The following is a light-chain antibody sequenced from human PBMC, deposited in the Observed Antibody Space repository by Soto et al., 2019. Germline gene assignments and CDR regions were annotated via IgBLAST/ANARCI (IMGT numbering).Light chain of an antibody. CDR2: DAS. Sequence: EIVLTGSPATLAFAPVEIATLSCRASQSVSSYLAWYQQKPGQAPRLLIYDASNRATGIPARFSGSGSGTDFTLTLSSLEPEAFAVYYCQQRSNWPLTFGGGTKVDIK. J-gene: IGKJ4*01. V-gene: IGKV3-11*01. CDR1: QSVSSY. CDR3: QQRSNWPLT.